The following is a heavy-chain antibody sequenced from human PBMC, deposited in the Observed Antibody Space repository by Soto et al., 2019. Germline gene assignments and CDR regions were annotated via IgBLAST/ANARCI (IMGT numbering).Heavy chain of an antibody. D-gene: IGHD1-26*01. CDR2: ISAYNGDT. V-gene: IGHV1-18*01. CDR1: GYTFTSYG. J-gene: IGHJ4*02. CDR3: ARVGSYFFGFDY. Sequence: QVQXVQSXXEVXXPGXSVKVSCKASGYTFTSYGLSWVRQAPGQGLEWMGWISAYNGDTNYAQKFQGRVTVTTDTSTSTAYMELRSLRSDDTAVYYCARVGSYFFGFDYWGQGTLVTVSS.